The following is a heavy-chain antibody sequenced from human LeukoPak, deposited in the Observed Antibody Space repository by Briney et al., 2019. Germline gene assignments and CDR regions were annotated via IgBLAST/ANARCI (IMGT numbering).Heavy chain of an antibody. CDR2: IIPIFGTA. D-gene: IGHD1-7*01. CDR1: GGTFSSYA. J-gene: IGHJ4*02. V-gene: IGHV1-69*05. CDR3: ARRVGQTRNFDRGFDY. Sequence: SVKVSCKASGGTFSSYAISWVRQAPGQGLEWMGGIIPIFGTANYAQKFQGRVTITTDESTSTAYMELSSVRSEDTAVYYCARRVGQTRNFDRGFDYWGQGTLVTVSS.